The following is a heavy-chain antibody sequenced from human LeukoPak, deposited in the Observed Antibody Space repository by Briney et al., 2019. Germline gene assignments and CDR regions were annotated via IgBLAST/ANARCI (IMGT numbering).Heavy chain of an antibody. D-gene: IGHD2-8*01. CDR2: ISYDGSNK. CDR1: GFTFSSYA. CDR3: TSLSDAIESFGTRNY. V-gene: IGHV3-30-3*01. J-gene: IGHJ4*02. Sequence: GGSLRLSCAASGFTFSSYAMHWVRQAPGKGLEWVAVISYDGSNKYYADSVKGRFTISRDNPKNSLYLQMNSLRAEDTAVYYCTSLSDAIESFGTRNYWGQGTLVTVSS.